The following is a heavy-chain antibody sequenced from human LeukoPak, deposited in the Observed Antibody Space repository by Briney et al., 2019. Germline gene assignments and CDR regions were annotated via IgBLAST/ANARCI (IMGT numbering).Heavy chain of an antibody. CDR2: IYYSGST. Sequence: SETLSLTCTVSGGSISSYYWSWIRQPPGKGLEWIGYIYYSGSTIYNPSLKSRVTISVDTSKNQFSLKLSSVTAADTAVYYCARESKSSSFDYWGQGTLVTVSS. D-gene: IGHD6-13*01. J-gene: IGHJ4*02. V-gene: IGHV4-59*01. CDR3: ARESKSSSFDY. CDR1: GGSISSYY.